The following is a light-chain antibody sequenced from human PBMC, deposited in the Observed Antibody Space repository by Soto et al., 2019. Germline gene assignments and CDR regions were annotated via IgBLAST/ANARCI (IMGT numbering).Light chain of an antibody. J-gene: IGKJ1*01. CDR3: QQYYSYPQT. CDR2: AAS. Sequence: IRMTQSPSSFSASTGDRVTITCRASQGISSYLAWYQQKPGKAPKLLIYAASTLQSGVPSRFSGSGSGTDFTLTISCLQSEDFATYYCQQYYSYPQTFGQVTRWIS. V-gene: IGKV1-8*01. CDR1: QGISSY.